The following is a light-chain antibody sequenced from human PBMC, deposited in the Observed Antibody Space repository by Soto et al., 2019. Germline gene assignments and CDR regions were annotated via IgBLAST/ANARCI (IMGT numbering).Light chain of an antibody. CDR1: QSISTW. V-gene: IGKV1-5*03. CDR3: QQYNSYPRT. Sequence: DIQMTQSPSTLSASVGDRVTITCRASQSISTWLAWYQQKPGKGPNLLIYKASSLESGVPSRFSGSGSGTEFTLTISSLQPDDFAIYYCQQYNSYPRTFGQGTKVEIK. J-gene: IGKJ1*01. CDR2: KAS.